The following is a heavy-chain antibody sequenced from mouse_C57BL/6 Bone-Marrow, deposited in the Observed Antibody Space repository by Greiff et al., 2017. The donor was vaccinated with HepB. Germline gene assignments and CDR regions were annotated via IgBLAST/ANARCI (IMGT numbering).Heavy chain of an antibody. CDR3: TYYGSSYDWYFDV. CDR1: GFNIKDDY. Sequence: EVQLQESGAELVRPGASVKLSCTASGFNIKDDYMHWVKQRPEQGLEWIGWIDPENGDTESASKFQGKATITADTSSNTAYLQLRSLTSEDTAVYYCTYYGSSYDWYFDVWGTGTTVTVSS. CDR2: IDPENGDT. V-gene: IGHV14-4*01. J-gene: IGHJ1*03. D-gene: IGHD1-1*01.